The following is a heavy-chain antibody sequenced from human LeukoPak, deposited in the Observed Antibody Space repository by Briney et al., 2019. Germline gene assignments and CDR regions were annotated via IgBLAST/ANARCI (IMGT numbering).Heavy chain of an antibody. V-gene: IGHV3-48*01. Sequence: GGSLRLSCAASGFTFSSYSMNWVRQAPGKGLEWVSYISSSSSTIYYADSVKGRFTISRDNAKNSLYLQMNSLRAEDTAVYYCARETRGYYDSSGYYAFDYWGQGTLVTVSS. CDR3: ARETRGYYDSSGYYAFDY. J-gene: IGHJ4*02. CDR1: GFTFSSYS. CDR2: ISSSSSTI. D-gene: IGHD3-22*01.